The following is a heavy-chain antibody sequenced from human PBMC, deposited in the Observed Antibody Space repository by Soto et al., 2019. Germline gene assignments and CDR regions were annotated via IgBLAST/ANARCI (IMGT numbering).Heavy chain of an antibody. D-gene: IGHD2-15*01. CDR2: ISAYNGNT. Sequence: ASVNVSCKASGYTFTSYGISWVRQAPGQGLEWMGWISAYNGNTNYAQKLQGRVTMTTDTSTSTAYMELRSLRSDDTAVYYCARNDIVVVVAATPERSFDYWGQGTLVTVSS. V-gene: IGHV1-18*04. CDR3: ARNDIVVVVAATPERSFDY. CDR1: GYTFTSYG. J-gene: IGHJ4*02.